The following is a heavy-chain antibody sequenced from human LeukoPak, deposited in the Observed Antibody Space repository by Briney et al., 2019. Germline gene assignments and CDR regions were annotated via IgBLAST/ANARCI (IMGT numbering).Heavy chain of an antibody. Sequence: ASVKVSCKASGYTFTSYGISWVRQAPGQGLEWMGWISAYNGNTNYAQKLQGRVTMTTDTSTSAAYMELRSLRSDDTAVYYCARSNYYDSSGYYLGQDYWGQGTLVTVSS. J-gene: IGHJ4*02. V-gene: IGHV1-18*01. CDR1: GYTFTSYG. D-gene: IGHD3-22*01. CDR3: ARSNYYDSSGYYLGQDY. CDR2: ISAYNGNT.